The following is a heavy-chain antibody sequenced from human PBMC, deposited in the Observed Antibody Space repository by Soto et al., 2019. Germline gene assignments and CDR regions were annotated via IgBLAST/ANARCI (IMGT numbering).Heavy chain of an antibody. D-gene: IGHD6-13*01. CDR1: GFTFSNAW. J-gene: IGHJ4*02. CDR3: AAWPLSSWFDY. Sequence: GGSLRLSCAASGFTFSNAWMNWVRQAPGKGLEWVGRIKSKTDGGTTDYAAPVKGRFTISRDNGKNTAFLQMTRLRAEDTAVYYCAAWPLSSWFDYWGQGTLVTVSS. CDR2: IKSKTDGGTT. V-gene: IGHV3-15*07.